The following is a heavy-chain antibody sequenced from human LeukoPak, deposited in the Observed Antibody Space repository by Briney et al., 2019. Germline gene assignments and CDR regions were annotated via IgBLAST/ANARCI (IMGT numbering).Heavy chain of an antibody. Sequence: GGSLRLSCAASGFTFSSYWMSWVRQAPGKGLEWVANIKQDGSEKYYADSVKGRFTISRDNSKNTLSMQMNSLRVEDTAMYYCAKEGSGYYRWGQGTLVTVSS. CDR3: AKEGSGYYR. J-gene: IGHJ5*02. V-gene: IGHV3-7*01. CDR2: IKQDGSEK. D-gene: IGHD3-22*01. CDR1: GFTFSSYW.